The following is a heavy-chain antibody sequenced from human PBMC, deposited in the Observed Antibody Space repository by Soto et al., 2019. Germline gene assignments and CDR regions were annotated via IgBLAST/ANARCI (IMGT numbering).Heavy chain of an antibody. Sequence: SDTLSLTCAVSGVSISSSNWWSGGRQPPGKGLEWIGKIYHSGSTNYNPSLKSRVTISVDKSKNQFSLKLSSVTAADTAVYYCARVYMVRGTIIRYFDYWGQGTLVTVS. CDR2: IYHSGST. J-gene: IGHJ4*02. CDR3: ARVYMVRGTIIRYFDY. CDR1: GVSISSSNW. D-gene: IGHD3-10*01. V-gene: IGHV4-4*02.